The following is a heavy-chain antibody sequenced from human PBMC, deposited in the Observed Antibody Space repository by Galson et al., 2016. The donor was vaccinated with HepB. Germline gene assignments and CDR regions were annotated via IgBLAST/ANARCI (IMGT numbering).Heavy chain of an antibody. D-gene: IGHD3-16*01. Sequence: SLRLSCAASGFTFSSYTMHWVRQAPGKGLEWLSYISSSGRPINYADSVKGRFTVSRDYAKGLVYLQMNSLRAEDTAVYYCARGGKSDEGDFFGMDVWGQGTTVTVSS. CDR1: GFTFSSYT. V-gene: IGHV3-48*03. J-gene: IGHJ6*02. CDR2: ISSSGRPI. CDR3: ARGGKSDEGDFFGMDV.